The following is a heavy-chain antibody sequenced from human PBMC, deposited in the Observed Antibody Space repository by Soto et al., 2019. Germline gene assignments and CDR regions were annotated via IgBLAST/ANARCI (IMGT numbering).Heavy chain of an antibody. CDR2: IIPIFGTA. CDR1: GGTFSSYA. CDR3: ARDGDGVTMVRGVIPWFDY. V-gene: IGHV1-69*01. D-gene: IGHD3-10*01. J-gene: IGHJ4*02. Sequence: QVQLVQSGAEVKKPGSSVKVSCKASGGTFSSYAISWVRQAPGQGLEWMGGIIPIFGTANYAQKFQGRVTINADESTSTAYMELSSLRSEDTAVYYCARDGDGVTMVRGVIPWFDYWGQGTLVTVSS.